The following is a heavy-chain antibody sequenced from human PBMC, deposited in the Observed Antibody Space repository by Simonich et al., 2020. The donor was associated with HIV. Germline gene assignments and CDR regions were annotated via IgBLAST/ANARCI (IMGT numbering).Heavy chain of an antibody. D-gene: IGHD2-2*01. CDR3: AAMPYYYYYMDV. Sequence: QLQLQESGPGLVKPSETLSLTCTVSGGSISSSSYYWGWIRQPPGKGLEWIGSIYYSGSTYYNPSLKSRVTIPVDTSKNQFSLKLSSVTAADTAVYYCAAMPYYYYYMDVWGKGTTVTVSS. CDR2: IYYSGST. V-gene: IGHV4-39*01. CDR1: GGSISSSSYY. J-gene: IGHJ6*03.